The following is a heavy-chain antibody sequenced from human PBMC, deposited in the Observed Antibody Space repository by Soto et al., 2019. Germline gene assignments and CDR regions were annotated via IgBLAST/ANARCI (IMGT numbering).Heavy chain of an antibody. CDR2: ISSSSSSI. V-gene: IGHV3-21*01. D-gene: IGHD2-15*01. CDR1: VFTLSIHS. CDR3: ARDPGGPRGY. J-gene: IGHJ4*02. Sequence: GGALRLSCAASVFTLSIHSMNWVRQAPGKGLDRVSCISSSSSSIYYAHSVKGRFTISRDNTKNSLYRQMNSLRAEDTAVYYCARDPGGPRGYWAQGTLVTASS.